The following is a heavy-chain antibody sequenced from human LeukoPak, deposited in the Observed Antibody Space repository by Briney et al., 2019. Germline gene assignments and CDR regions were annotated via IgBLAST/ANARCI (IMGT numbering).Heavy chain of an antibody. CDR1: GGSISNYY. V-gene: IGHV4-4*07. CDR2: IYTGGIT. CDR3: ARDRRIAVAVTPFDY. D-gene: IGHD6-13*01. J-gene: IGHJ4*02. Sequence: PSETLSLTCTVSGGSISNYYWSWIRQSAGKGLEWIGRIYTGGITNYNPSLKSRVSMSVDTSKNQFSLRLSSVTAADTAMYYCARDRRIAVAVTPFDYWGQGTLVTVSS.